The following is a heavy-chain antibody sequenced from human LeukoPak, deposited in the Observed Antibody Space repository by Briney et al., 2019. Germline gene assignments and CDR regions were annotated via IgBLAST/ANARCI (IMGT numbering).Heavy chain of an antibody. CDR1: GGSISSYY. Sequence: SETLSLTCTVSGGSISSYYWSWIRQPPGKGLERIGEINHSGSTNYNPSLKSRVTISVDTSKNQFSLKLSSVTAADTAVYYCARVVGATSYWGQGTLVTVSS. J-gene: IGHJ4*02. V-gene: IGHV4-34*01. CDR3: ARVVGATSY. D-gene: IGHD1-26*01. CDR2: INHSGST.